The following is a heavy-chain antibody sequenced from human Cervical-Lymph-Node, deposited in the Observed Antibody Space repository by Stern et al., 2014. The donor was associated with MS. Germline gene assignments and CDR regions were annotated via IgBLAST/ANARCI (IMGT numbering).Heavy chain of an antibody. J-gene: IGHJ4*02. CDR2: IWHDGKNE. CDR3: ARHPAAAGTGVHLEY. D-gene: IGHD6-13*01. CDR1: GFSFSSYG. Sequence: VQLVQSGGGVVQPGRSLRLSCAASGFSFSSYGMYWGRQAPGKGLGWVSVIWHDGKNEFYAGSVKGRFTISRDNAKSTVYLQMNSLRDEDTAVYFCARHPAAAGTGVHLEYWGQGTLVIVSS. V-gene: IGHV3-33*01.